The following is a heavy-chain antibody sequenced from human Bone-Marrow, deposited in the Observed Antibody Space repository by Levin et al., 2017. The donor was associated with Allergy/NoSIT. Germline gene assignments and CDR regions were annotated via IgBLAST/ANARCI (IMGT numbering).Heavy chain of an antibody. D-gene: IGHD4-17*01. CDR3: ARVKTVTRLDY. Sequence: GSLRLSCAVSGTSISSHYWSWIRQSPGKGLEWIGYIFYSGSTNYNPSLESRVAISVDTSNKEVSLKLTSVTAADTAVYFCARVKTVTRLDYWGQGILVTVSS. CDR1: GTSISSHY. CDR2: IFYSGST. J-gene: IGHJ4*02. V-gene: IGHV4-59*11.